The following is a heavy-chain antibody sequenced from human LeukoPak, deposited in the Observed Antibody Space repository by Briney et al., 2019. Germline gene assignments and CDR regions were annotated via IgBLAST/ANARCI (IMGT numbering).Heavy chain of an antibody. Sequence: SETLSLTCAVSGGSISSGGYSWSWIRQPRGKGLEWIGYIYHSGSTYYNPSLKSRVTISVDRSKNQFSLELSSVTAADTAVYYCARNLPPVDVWGQGTTVTVSS. CDR3: ARNLPPVDV. CDR1: GGSISSGGYS. J-gene: IGHJ6*02. V-gene: IGHV4-30-2*01. CDR2: IYHSGST.